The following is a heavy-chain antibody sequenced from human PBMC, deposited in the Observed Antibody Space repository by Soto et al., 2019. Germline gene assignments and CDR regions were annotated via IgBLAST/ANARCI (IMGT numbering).Heavy chain of an antibody. V-gene: IGHV3-74*01. CDR1: GFTFSSYW. J-gene: IGHJ6*03. CDR2: INSDGSST. D-gene: IGHD6-13*01. Sequence: EVQLVESGGGLVQPGGSLRLSCAASGFTFSSYWMHWVRQAPGKGLVWVSRINSDGSSTSYADSVKGRFTISRDNAKNTLYLQMNSLRAEDTAVYYCARGGYSSSWYPKYYYYYYMDVWGKGTTVTVSS. CDR3: ARGGYSSSWYPKYYYYYYMDV.